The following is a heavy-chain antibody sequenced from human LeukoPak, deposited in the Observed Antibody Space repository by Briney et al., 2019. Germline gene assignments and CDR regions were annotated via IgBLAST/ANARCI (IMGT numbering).Heavy chain of an antibody. Sequence: PSETLSLTCTVSSGSIGSDALYWSWIRQSPGKGLEWIGSVHYTRSYSGTTYYNPSLESRVTVSTDRSKTLCSLKLTSVTAADTAVYYCVAEEYGTGSYYKPAFWGKGALVTVSS. J-gene: IGHJ4*02. D-gene: IGHD3-10*01. CDR3: VAEEYGTGSYYKPAF. V-gene: IGHV4-39*01. CDR1: SGSIGSDALY. CDR2: VHYTRSYSGTT.